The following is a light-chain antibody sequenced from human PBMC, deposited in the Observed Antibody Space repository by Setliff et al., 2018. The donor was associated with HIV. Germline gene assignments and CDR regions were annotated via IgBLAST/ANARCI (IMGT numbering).Light chain of an antibody. CDR1: SDNFGSYNL. J-gene: IGLJ1*01. CDR2: EGT. CDR3: CSYAGTNILYV. V-gene: IGLV2-23*01. Sequence: QSVLTQPASVSGSPGRSITISCTGTSDNFGSYNLVSWYQQHPGKAPKLMIYEGTKRPSGVSNRFSGSKSGNTASLTISGLQAEDEADYYCCSYAGTNILYVFGTGTRSPS.